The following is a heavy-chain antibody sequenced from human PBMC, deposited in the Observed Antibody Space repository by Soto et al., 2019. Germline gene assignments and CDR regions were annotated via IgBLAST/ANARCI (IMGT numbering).Heavy chain of an antibody. CDR3: AHRPIVGATTYYYYYGIDV. CDR2: IYWDDDK. V-gene: IGHV2-5*02. Sequence: SGPTLVNPTQTLTLTCTFSGFSLSTSGVGVGWIRQPPGKALEWLALIYWDDDKRYSPSLKSRPTITKDTSKNQVVLTMTNMDPVDTATYYCAHRPIVGATTYYYYYGIDVWGQGTTVTVSS. CDR1: GFSLSTSGVG. D-gene: IGHD1-26*01. J-gene: IGHJ6*02.